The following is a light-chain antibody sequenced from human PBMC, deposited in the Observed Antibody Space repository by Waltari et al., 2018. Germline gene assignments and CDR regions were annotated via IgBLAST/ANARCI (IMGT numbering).Light chain of an antibody. J-gene: IGKJ1*01. V-gene: IGKV3-15*01. CDR2: AAS. CDR3: QQYNHWPRT. Sequence: ETVLTQFPATLSVSPGDRSTLSCRATQNITSYIAWYQPKSGQAPRLLIPAASTRATGIPARFSGSGSETDFTLTISSLQSEDFAVYYCQQYNHWPRTFGQGTKVDIK. CDR1: QNITSY.